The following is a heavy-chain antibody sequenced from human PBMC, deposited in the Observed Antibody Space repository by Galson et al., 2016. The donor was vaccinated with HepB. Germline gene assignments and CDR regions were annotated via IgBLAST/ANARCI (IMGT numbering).Heavy chain of an antibody. D-gene: IGHD6-25*01. CDR1: GFIVSSTY. Sequence: SLRLSCAASGFIVSSTYMSWVRQAPGKGLESVSVIFRGGITFYADSVMGRFTISRDTSRNTTFLQMSSLRVEDTAVYYCARDSGYNEHGGFDNWGQGTLVTVSS. CDR3: ARDSGYNEHGGFDN. CDR2: IFRGGIT. J-gene: IGHJ4*02. V-gene: IGHV3-66*02.